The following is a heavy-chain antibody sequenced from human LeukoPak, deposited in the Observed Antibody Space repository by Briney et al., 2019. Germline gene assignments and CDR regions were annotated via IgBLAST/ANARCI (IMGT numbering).Heavy chain of an antibody. D-gene: IGHD6-19*01. J-gene: IGHJ4*02. CDR2: ILYDGSNE. CDR3: AKGSYSSAWYPDY. Sequence: GGSLRLSCAASGFTFSSYAMHWVRPAPGKGLEWVAVILYDGSNEYYADSVEGRFTISRDNSKNTLSLQMNSLRLEDMAVYYCAKGSYSSAWYPDYWGQGTLVTVSS. CDR1: GFTFSSYA. V-gene: IGHV3-30*18.